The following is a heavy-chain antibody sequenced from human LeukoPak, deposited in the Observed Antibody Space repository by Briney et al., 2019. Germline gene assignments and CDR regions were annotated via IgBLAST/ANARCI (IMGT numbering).Heavy chain of an antibody. J-gene: IGHJ4*02. CDR2: INSDGSST. CDR3: ARVKVAAGPIDY. V-gene: IGHV3-74*01. Sequence: GGSLRLSCAASGFTFNTYWMHWVRQAPGKGLVWVSRINSDGSSTSNADSVKGRFTISRDNAKNTLYLQMNSLTVEDTAVYYCARVKVAAGPIDYWGQGTLVTVSS. D-gene: IGHD2-15*01. CDR1: GFTFNTYW.